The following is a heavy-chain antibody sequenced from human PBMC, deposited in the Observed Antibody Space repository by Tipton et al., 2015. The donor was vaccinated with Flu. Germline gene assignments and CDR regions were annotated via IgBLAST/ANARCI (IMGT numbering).Heavy chain of an antibody. CDR2: INHSGST. CDR3: ARTYGPLNWFDP. CDR1: GGSFSGYY. V-gene: IGHV4-34*01. J-gene: IGHJ5*02. Sequence: TLSLTCAVYGGSFSGYYWSWIRQPPGKGLEWIGEINHSGSTNYNPSLKSRVTISVDTSKNQFSLRLSSVTAADTAVYYCARTYGPLNWFDPWGQGTLVTVSS. D-gene: IGHD3-10*01.